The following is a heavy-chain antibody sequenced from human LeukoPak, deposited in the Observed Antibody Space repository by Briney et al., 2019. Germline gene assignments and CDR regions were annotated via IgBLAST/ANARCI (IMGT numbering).Heavy chain of an antibody. CDR1: EFRFGRDW. D-gene: IGHD1-7*01. CDR2: IKQDGSEE. V-gene: IGHV3-7*01. J-gene: IGHJ3*02. Sequence: GGSLRLSCVASEFRFGRDWISWVRQAPGKGLEWVACIKQDGSEEYYVGSVRGRFTVSVGNGKNSLYLQMNSLRAEDTAVYYCARWGDHGTRDAFDIWGQGTMVTVSS. CDR3: ARWGDHGTRDAFDI.